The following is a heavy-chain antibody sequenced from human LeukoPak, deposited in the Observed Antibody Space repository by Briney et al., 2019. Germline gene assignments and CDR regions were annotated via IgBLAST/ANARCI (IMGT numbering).Heavy chain of an antibody. Sequence: SETLSLTCAVYGGSFSGYYWSWIRQPPGKGLEWIGEINHNGNTNYNPSLKSRVTISEDTSKNQFSLKLSSVTAADTAVYYCASVYDSSGYYPFWGQGTLVTVSS. CDR3: ASVYDSSGYYPF. CDR1: GGSFSGYY. CDR2: INHNGNT. J-gene: IGHJ4*02. D-gene: IGHD3-22*01. V-gene: IGHV4-34*01.